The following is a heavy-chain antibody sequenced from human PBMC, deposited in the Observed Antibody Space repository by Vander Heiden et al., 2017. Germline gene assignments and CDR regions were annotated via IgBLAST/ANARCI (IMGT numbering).Heavy chain of an antibody. V-gene: IGHV1-69*01. CDR3: ARDPGTYYYDSSGYQYYYYYGMDV. J-gene: IGHJ6*02. CDR2: IIPIFGTA. CDR1: GGTFSSYA. D-gene: IGHD3-22*01. Sequence: QVQLVQSGAEVKKPGSSVKVSCKASGGTFSSYAISWVRQAPGKGLGWMGGIIPIFGTATYAQKFQGRVTITADESTSTAYMELSSLRSEDTAVYYCARDPGTYYYDSSGYQYYYYYGMDVWGQGTTVTVSS.